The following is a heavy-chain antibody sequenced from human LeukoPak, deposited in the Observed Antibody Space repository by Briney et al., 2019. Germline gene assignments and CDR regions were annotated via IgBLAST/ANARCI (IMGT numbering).Heavy chain of an antibody. CDR2: IFPSGGEI. J-gene: IGHJ4*02. V-gene: IGHV3-23*01. CDR3: ATYRQVLLPFES. D-gene: IGHD5-18*01. CDR1: GFTFSTFA. Sequence: GGALRLSCAASGFTFSTFAMIWVRQPPGQGLEWVSSIFPSGGEIHYADSVRGRFTIVRYNSKSTLSLQMNSLRAEDTAIYYCATYRQVLLPFESWGQGTLVTVSS.